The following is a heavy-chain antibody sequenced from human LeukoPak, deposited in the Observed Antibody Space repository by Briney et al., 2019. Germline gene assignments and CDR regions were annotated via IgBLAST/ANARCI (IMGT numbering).Heavy chain of an antibody. CDR3: ARGPHYGSRSDYLDY. D-gene: IGHD3-10*01. J-gene: IGHJ4*02. CDR2: IKQGGSEK. V-gene: IGHV3-7*01. Sequence: GGSLRFSCVASGFTFSNHWMSWVRQAPGKGLEWVADIKQGGSEKNYVDSVKGRFTISRDNAETSLYLQMNSLRVEDTAVYYCARGPHYGSRSDYLDYWGQGTLVTVSS. CDR1: GFTFSNHW.